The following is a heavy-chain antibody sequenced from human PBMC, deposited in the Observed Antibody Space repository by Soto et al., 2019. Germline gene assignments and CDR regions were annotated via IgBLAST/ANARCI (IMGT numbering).Heavy chain of an antibody. CDR2: IKSKTDGGTT. V-gene: IGHV3-15*01. CDR1: GFTFSNAW. J-gene: IGHJ5*02. CDR3: TTDPCTQWDKNWFDP. Sequence: EVQLVESGGGLLKPGGSLRLSCAASGFTFSNAWMSWVRQAPGKGLEWVGRIKSKTDGGTTDYAAPVKGRFTISRDDSKNTLYLQMNSLKTEDTAVYYCTTDPCTQWDKNWFDPWGQGTLVTVSS. D-gene: IGHD1-26*01.